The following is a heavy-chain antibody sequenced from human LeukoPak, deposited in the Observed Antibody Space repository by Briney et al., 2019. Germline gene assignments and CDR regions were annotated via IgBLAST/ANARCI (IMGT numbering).Heavy chain of an antibody. D-gene: IGHD1-14*01. Sequence: GGSLRLSCAASGFAFSTYSMNWVRQSPGKGLEWLSYISSSSSTIYYADPVKGRFTISRDNAKNSLYLQMNSLRAEDTAVYYCATQTVAGGYWGQGTLVTVSS. CDR1: GFAFSTYS. V-gene: IGHV3-48*01. CDR2: ISSSSSTI. J-gene: IGHJ4*02. CDR3: ATQTVAGGY.